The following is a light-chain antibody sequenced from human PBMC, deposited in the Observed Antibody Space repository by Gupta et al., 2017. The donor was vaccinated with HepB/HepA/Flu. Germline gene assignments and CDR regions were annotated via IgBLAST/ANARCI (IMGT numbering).Light chain of an antibody. CDR2: DVS. Sequence: QSALTPPRPVSGSPGQSVTISCTGTSSDVGSYNYVSWYQQHPGKAPKLMIYDVSKRPSGVPDRFSGSKSGNTASLTISGLQAEDEADYYCCSYAGSYTYVVFGGGTKLTVL. J-gene: IGLJ2*01. CDR3: CSYAGSYTYVV. CDR1: SSDVGSYNY. V-gene: IGLV2-11*01.